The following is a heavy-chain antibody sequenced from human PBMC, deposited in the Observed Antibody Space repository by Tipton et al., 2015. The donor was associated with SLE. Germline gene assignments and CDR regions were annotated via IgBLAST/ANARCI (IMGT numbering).Heavy chain of an antibody. D-gene: IGHD4-17*01. CDR2: IYHSGRT. V-gene: IGHV4-38-2*01. J-gene: IGHJ4*02. CDR3: ASFDYGDYWY. Sequence: TLSLTCAVSGYSISSGYYWGWIRQPPGKGLEWIGSIYHSGRTNYNPALKSRVTISVDTSKNQFSLKLSSVTAADTAVYYCASFDYGDYWYWGQGTLVTVSS. CDR1: GYSISSGYY.